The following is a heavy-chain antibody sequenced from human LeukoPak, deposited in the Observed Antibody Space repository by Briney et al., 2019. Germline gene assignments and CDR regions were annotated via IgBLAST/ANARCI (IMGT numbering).Heavy chain of an antibody. D-gene: IGHD1-26*01. CDR3: ASKSGSYQAPIDY. V-gene: IGHV3-21*01. CDR1: GFTFSTYW. Sequence: GGSLRLSCSASGFTFSTYWMNWVRQAPGKGLEWVSSISSRSSYIYYADSVKGRFTISRDNAKNSLYLQMNSLRAEDTAVYYCASKSGSYQAPIDYWGQGTLVTVSS. CDR2: ISSRSSYI. J-gene: IGHJ4*02.